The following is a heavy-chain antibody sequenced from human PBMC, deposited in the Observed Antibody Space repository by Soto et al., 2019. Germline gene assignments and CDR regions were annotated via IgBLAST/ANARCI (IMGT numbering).Heavy chain of an antibody. D-gene: IGHD4-17*01. V-gene: IGHV5-10-1*01. Sequence: PGQSLKISCKGSGYSVTSYWISWVRQMPGKGLEWMGRIDPSDSYTNYSPSFQGHVTISADKSISTAYLQWSSLKASDTAMYYCARQSHGVNWFDPWGQGTLVTVSS. J-gene: IGHJ5*02. CDR2: IDPSDSYT. CDR1: GYSVTSYW. CDR3: ARQSHGVNWFDP.